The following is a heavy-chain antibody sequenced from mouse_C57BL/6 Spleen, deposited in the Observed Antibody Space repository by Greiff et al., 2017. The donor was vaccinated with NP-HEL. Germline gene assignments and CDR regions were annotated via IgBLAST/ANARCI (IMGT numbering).Heavy chain of an antibody. CDR2: INPSNGGT. V-gene: IGHV1-53*01. J-gene: IGHJ1*03. CDR3: AREEIVTMYFDV. Sequence: VKQRPGQGLEWIGNINPSNGGTNYNEKFKSKATLTVDKSSSTAYMPLSSLTSEDSAVYYCAREEIVTMYFDVWGTGTTVTVSS. D-gene: IGHD2-5*01.